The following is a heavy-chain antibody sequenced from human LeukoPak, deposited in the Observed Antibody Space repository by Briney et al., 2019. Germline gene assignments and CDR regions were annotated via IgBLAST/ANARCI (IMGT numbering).Heavy chain of an antibody. CDR1: GFTVSSNY. CDR2: IYSGGST. Sequence: AGGSLRLSCAASGFTVSSNYMSWVRQAPGKGLEWVSVIYSGGSTYYADSVKGRFTISRDNSKNTLYLQMNSLRAEDTAVYYCARDVYYYGSGSPSDAFDIWGQGTMVTVSS. V-gene: IGHV3-53*01. CDR3: ARDVYYYGSGSPSDAFDI. J-gene: IGHJ3*02. D-gene: IGHD3-10*01.